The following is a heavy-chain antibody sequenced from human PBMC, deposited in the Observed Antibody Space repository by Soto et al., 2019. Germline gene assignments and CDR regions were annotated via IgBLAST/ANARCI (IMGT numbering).Heavy chain of an antibody. J-gene: IGHJ4*02. CDR3: ARGGYIWKPFDY. V-gene: IGHV5-10-1*01. Sequence: PGESLKISCMGSGYSFTTNWISWVRQMPGKGLEWMGKIDPSDSYTIYSPSFQGHVTMSADKSISTAYLQWSSLKATDTAMYYCARGGYIWKPFDYWDQGALVTVSS. CDR2: IDPSDSYT. D-gene: IGHD5-12*01. CDR1: GYSFTTNW.